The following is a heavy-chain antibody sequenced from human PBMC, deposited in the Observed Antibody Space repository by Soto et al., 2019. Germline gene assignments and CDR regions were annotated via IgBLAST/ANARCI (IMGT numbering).Heavy chain of an antibody. V-gene: IGHV4-59*08. CDR2: VHHSWGS. CDR1: GGSISSYY. Sequence: QVRLQESGPGLVKPSETMSLSCTVSGGSISSYYWSWFRQSPGKRMEWIGYVHHSWGSSYNPSLHSRVAISLDTSKSQFSLKVTSVTATDTAVYYCARQGFGPLHGLVDVWGQGTTVTVSS. D-gene: IGHD3-10*01. CDR3: ARQGFGPLHGLVDV. J-gene: IGHJ6*02.